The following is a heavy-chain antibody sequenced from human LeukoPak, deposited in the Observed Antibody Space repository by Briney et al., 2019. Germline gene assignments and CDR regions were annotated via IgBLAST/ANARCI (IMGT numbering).Heavy chain of an antibody. J-gene: IGHJ6*03. Sequence: GGSLRLSCAASGFTFSSYAMSWVRQAPGKGLEWVSAISGSGGSTYYADSVKGRFTISRDNSKNTLYLQMDSLRAEDTAVYYCAREVNGGACTNGVCYTFADYYYMDVWGKGTTVTVSS. V-gene: IGHV3-23*01. D-gene: IGHD2-8*01. CDR1: GFTFSSYA. CDR3: AREVNGGACTNGVCYTFADYYYMDV. CDR2: ISGSGGST.